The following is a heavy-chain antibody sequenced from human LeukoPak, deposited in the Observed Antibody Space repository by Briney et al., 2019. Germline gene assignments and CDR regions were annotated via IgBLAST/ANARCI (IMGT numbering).Heavy chain of an antibody. V-gene: IGHV4-39*07. Sequence: PSETLSLTCTVSGGSISSSSYYRGWIRQPPGKGLEWIGSIYYSGSTYYNPSLKSRVTISVDTSKNQFSLKLSSVTAADTAVYYCARDLRGDTAMVDNWFDPWGQGTLVTVSS. J-gene: IGHJ5*02. D-gene: IGHD5-18*01. CDR3: ARDLRGDTAMVDNWFDP. CDR1: GGSISSSSYY. CDR2: IYYSGST.